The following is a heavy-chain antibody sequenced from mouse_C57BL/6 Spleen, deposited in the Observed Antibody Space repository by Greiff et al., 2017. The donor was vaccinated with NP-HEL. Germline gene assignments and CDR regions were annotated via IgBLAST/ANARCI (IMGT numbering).Heavy chain of an antibody. CDR1: GFTFSSYA. CDR3: ARAYYYGSSYDAY. CDR2: ISDGGSYT. D-gene: IGHD1-1*01. J-gene: IGHJ3*01. V-gene: IGHV5-4*03. Sequence: EVKLQESGGGLVKPGGSLKLSCAASGFTFSSYAMSWVRQTPEKRLEWVATISDGGSYTYYPDNVKGRFTISRDNAKNNLYLQMSHLKSEDTAMYYCARAYYYGSSYDAYWGQGTLVTVSA.